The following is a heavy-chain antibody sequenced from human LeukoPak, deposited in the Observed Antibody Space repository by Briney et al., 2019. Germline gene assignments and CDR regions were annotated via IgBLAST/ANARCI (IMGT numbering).Heavy chain of an antibody. V-gene: IGHV3-48*03. J-gene: IGHJ4*02. CDR2: IGRSRISI. Sequence: PGGSLRLSCVASGFRFSDYEMNWVRQAPGKGLEWVSYIGRSRISIYYADSVKGRFTISRDNAKNSLYLLMNSLRVEDTAFYYCGRVSPFDFWGQGILVTVSS. CDR1: GFRFSDYE. CDR3: GRVSPFDF.